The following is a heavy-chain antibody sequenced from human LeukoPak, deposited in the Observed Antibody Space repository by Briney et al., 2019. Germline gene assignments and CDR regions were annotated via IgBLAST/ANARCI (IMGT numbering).Heavy chain of an antibody. D-gene: IGHD2-2*01. V-gene: IGHV3-11*04. J-gene: IGHJ6*03. CDR1: GFTFSDYY. CDR2: ISSSGSTT. CDR3: ARRGFVVVPAARYYYYYYMDV. Sequence: SGGSLRLSCAASGFTFSDYYMSWIRQAPGKGLEWVSYISSSGSTTYYADSVKGRFTISRDNAKNSLYLQMNSLRAEDTAVYYCARRGFVVVPAARYYYYYYMDVWGKGTTVTVSS.